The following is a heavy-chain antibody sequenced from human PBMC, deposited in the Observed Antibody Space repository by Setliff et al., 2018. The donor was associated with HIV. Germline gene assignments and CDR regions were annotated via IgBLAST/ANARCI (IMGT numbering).Heavy chain of an antibody. D-gene: IGHD6-13*01. CDR3: ATDPGYSSTWYSESFQH. CDR1: GYTLTELS. Sequence: ASVKVSCKISGYTLTELSIHWVRQAPGKGLEWMANFDPEDGETFYAQKFQGRLTMTEDTSTDTAYMELSSLRSDDTAMYYCATDPGYSSTWYSESFQHWGQGTEVTVSS. CDR2: FDPEDGET. V-gene: IGHV1-24*01. J-gene: IGHJ1*01.